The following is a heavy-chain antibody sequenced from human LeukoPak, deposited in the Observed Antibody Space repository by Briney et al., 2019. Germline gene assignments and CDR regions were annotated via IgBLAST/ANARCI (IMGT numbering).Heavy chain of an antibody. Sequence: GGSLRLSCAASGFTFSSYSMNWVRQAPGKGLEWVSSISSSSSYIYYADSVKGRFTISRDNAKNSLYLQMNSLRAEDTAVYYCARGIYGDYVLDYWGQGTLVTVPS. D-gene: IGHD4-17*01. V-gene: IGHV3-21*01. CDR1: GFTFSSYS. J-gene: IGHJ4*02. CDR3: ARGIYGDYVLDY. CDR2: ISSSSSYI.